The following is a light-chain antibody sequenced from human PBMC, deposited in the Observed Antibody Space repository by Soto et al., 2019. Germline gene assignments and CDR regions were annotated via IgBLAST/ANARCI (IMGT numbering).Light chain of an antibody. Sequence: EIVLTQSPGTLSLSPGERATLFCRTSQSVDSNFLAWYQQKPGQAPRLLVYGSSTRAAGVPDRFSGSGSGTDFTLTISRLVPEDFAVYYCQQYGRSPLLYTFGQGTKLGVK. CDR1: QSVDSNF. CDR2: GSS. J-gene: IGKJ2*01. V-gene: IGKV3-20*01. CDR3: QQYGRSPLLYT.